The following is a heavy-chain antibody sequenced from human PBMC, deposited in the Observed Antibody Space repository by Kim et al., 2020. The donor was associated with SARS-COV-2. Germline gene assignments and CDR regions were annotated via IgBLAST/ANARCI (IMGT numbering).Heavy chain of an antibody. J-gene: IGHJ6*02. V-gene: IGHV1-8*01. CDR1: GYTFTSYD. D-gene: IGHD3-3*01. Sequence: ASVKVSCKASGYTFTSYDINWVRQATGQGLEWMGWMNPNSGNTGYAQKFQGRVTMTRNTSISTAYMELSSLRSEDTGVYYCARVPAAGTIFGVVIKRYYGMDVWGQGTTVTISS. CDR2: MNPNSGNT. CDR3: ARVPAAGTIFGVVIKRYYGMDV.